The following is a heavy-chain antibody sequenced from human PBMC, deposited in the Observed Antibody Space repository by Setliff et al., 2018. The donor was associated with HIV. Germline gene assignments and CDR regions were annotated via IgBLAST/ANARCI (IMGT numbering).Heavy chain of an antibody. CDR2: INPNSGGT. CDR3: ATDPGYSSTWYSESFQH. V-gene: IGHV1-2*06. Sequence: ASVKVSCKISGYTLTELSIHWVRQAPGQGLEWMGRINPNSGGTNYAQKFQGRVTMTRDTSISTAYMELSRLRSDDTAMYYCATDPGYSSTWYSESFQHWGQGTVVTVS. J-gene: IGHJ1*01. CDR1: GYTLTELS. D-gene: IGHD6-13*01.